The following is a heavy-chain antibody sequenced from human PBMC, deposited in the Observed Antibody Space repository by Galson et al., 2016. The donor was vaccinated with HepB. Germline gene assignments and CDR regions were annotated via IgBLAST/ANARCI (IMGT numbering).Heavy chain of an antibody. CDR2: IGWNSGNS. J-gene: IGHJ3*01. CDR3: VKATLASVTGRDAFDL. V-gene: IGHV3-9*01. Sequence: SLRLSCAVSGFVFHEFAIHWVRQVPGKGLQWVSGIGWNSGNSAYEDSVKGRFTISRDNGKSSLYLQMDSLRAEDTAVYYCVKATLASVTGRDAFDLWGQGTMVTVSS. D-gene: IGHD1-14*01. CDR1: GFVFHEFA.